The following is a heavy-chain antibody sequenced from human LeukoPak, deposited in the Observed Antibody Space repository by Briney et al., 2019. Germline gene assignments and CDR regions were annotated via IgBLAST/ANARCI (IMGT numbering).Heavy chain of an antibody. CDR2: ISYNGGSI. J-gene: IGHJ4*02. CDR3: ARRALHAGGYSGYHFDY. D-gene: IGHD5-12*01. V-gene: IGHV3-64*01. CDR1: GFTFSAFA. Sequence: GGSLRLSCATAGFTFSAFAMYRVRQAPGKGLEYVAGISYNGGSIEYSNSVKGRFTISRDESKNTLSLQMGSLRADDMAVYYCARRALHAGGYSGYHFDYWGQGTLVTVSS.